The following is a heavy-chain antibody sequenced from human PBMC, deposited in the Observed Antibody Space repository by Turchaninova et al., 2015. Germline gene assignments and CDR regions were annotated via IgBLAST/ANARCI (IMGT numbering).Heavy chain of an antibody. V-gene: IGHV2-5*02. J-gene: IGHJ3*02. CDR1: GFSLDTGGVG. D-gene: IGHD2-15*01. CDR2: TYWGDDK. Sequence: QITLKESGPTLLKPTQTLTLTCTFSGFSLDTGGVGVAWIRHPPGKALEWIALTYWGDDKAYRTSLNSRLTITKDTPKNQVVLTMTNMGPVDTARYYCAHKPGRGRPFDIWGQGTMVSVSS. CDR3: AHKPGRGRPFDI.